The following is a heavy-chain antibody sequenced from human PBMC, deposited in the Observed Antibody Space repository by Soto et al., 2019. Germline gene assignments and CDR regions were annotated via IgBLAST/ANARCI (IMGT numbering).Heavy chain of an antibody. Sequence: PGGSLRLSCAASGFTFSSYAMSWVRQAPGKGLEWVSAISGSGGSTYYADSVKGRFTISRDNSKNTLYLQMNSLRAEDTAVYYCAKDLLRYFDWSAPYDYWGQGTLVTVSS. V-gene: IGHV3-23*01. CDR3: AKDLLRYFDWSAPYDY. J-gene: IGHJ4*02. CDR2: ISGSGGST. D-gene: IGHD3-9*01. CDR1: GFTFSSYA.